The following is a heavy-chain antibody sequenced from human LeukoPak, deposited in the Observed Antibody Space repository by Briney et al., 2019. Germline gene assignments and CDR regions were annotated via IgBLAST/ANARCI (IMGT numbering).Heavy chain of an antibody. CDR1: GFTFSSYA. Sequence: GGSLRLSCAASGFTFSSYAMSWVRQAPEKGLEWVSAISGSGGSTYYADSVKGRFTISRDNSKNTLYLQMNSLRAEDTAVYYCAKVDGITMIVVPTPNFDYWGQGTLVTVSS. D-gene: IGHD3-22*01. CDR3: AKVDGITMIVVPTPNFDY. J-gene: IGHJ4*02. CDR2: ISGSGGST. V-gene: IGHV3-23*01.